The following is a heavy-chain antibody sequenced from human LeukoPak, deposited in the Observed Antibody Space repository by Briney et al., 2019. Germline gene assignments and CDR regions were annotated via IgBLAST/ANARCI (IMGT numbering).Heavy chain of an antibody. CDR1: GFTFKIYS. CDR2: ISSSSSHM. CDR3: ARDDTSVHFFDY. V-gene: IGHV3-21*01. Sequence: GGSLRLSCAASGFTFKIYSMNWARQAPGNGLEWVSSISSSSSHMYYADSVKGRFTISRDNAKNSLYLQMNTLRAEDTAVYYCARDDTSVHFFDYWGQGTLVTVSS. J-gene: IGHJ4*02. D-gene: IGHD1-1*01.